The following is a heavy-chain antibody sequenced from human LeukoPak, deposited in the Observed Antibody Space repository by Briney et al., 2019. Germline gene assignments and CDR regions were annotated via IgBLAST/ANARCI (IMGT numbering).Heavy chain of an antibody. V-gene: IGHV1-2*02. D-gene: IGHD4-23*01. Sequence: ASVKVSCKASGYTFTGFYMHGVRQAPGQGLEWMGWINPNSGGTNYAQKFQGRVTMTRDTSISTAYMELSRLRSDDTAVYYCARDGGYGGNSKMAFDIWGQGTMVTVSS. J-gene: IGHJ3*02. CDR3: ARDGGYGGNSKMAFDI. CDR1: GYTFTGFY. CDR2: INPNSGGT.